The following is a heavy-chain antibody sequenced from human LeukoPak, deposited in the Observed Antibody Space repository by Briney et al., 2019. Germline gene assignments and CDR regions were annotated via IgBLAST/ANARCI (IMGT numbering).Heavy chain of an antibody. V-gene: IGHV3-21*01. J-gene: IGHJ4*02. Sequence: GGSLRLSCAASGFTFSSYSMNWVRQAPGEGLEWVSSISSSSSYIYYAGSVKGRFTISRDNAKNSLYLQMNSLRAEDTAVYYCARGSIAAAGTHDYWGQGTLVTVSS. D-gene: IGHD6-13*01. CDR1: GFTFSSYS. CDR2: ISSSSSYI. CDR3: ARGSIAAAGTHDY.